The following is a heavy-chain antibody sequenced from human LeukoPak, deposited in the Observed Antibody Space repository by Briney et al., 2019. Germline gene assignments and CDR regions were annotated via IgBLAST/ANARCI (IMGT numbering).Heavy chain of an antibody. D-gene: IGHD6-25*01. CDR2: IYYSGST. CDR1: GGSISSSSYY. Sequence: PSETLSLTCTVSGGSISSSSYYWGWIRQPPGKGLEWIGSIYYSGSTYYNPSLKSRATIPVDTSKNQFSLKLSPGAAADAAVYYWASQRLSTQGGAFDWWGQGTMVTVSS. V-gene: IGHV4-39*07. J-gene: IGHJ3*01. CDR3: ASQRLSTQGGAFDW.